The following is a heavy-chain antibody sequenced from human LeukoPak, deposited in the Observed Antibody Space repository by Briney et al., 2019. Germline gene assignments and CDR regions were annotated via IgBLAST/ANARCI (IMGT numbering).Heavy chain of an antibody. V-gene: IGHV3-64*01. CDR1: GLTFSSYA. J-gene: IGHJ4*02. D-gene: IGHD4-23*01. CDR3: ARDHGGNSFDY. CDR2: ISSNGGST. Sequence: GXXLRLSCAASGLTFSSYAMHWVRQAPGKGLEYVSAISSNGGSTYYANSVKGRFTISRGNSKNTLYLQMGSLRAEDMAVYYCARDHGGNSFDYWGQGTLVTVSS.